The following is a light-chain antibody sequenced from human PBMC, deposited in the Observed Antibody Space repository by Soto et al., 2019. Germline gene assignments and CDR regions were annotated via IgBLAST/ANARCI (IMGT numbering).Light chain of an antibody. CDR1: QCVRSN. CDR3: HQYNIWPPLL. Sequence: EIVMTQSPATLSVSPGESATLSCRASQCVRSNLAWYQQKPGQAPRLLIYGASTRATGIPARFSGSGSGTEYTLTISGLQSEDFAVYYCHQYNIWPPLLFGGGTKVEIK. CDR2: GAS. J-gene: IGKJ4*01. V-gene: IGKV3-15*01.